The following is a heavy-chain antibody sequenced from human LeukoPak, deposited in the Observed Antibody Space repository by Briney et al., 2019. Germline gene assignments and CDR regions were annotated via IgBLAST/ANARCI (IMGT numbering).Heavy chain of an antibody. D-gene: IGHD3-3*01. CDR3: AGYYDFWSGLLDY. CDR1: GGSISSYY. CDR2: IYYSGST. Sequence: SETLSLTCTVSGGSISSYYWSWIRQPPGKGLEWIGYIYYSGSTNYNPSLKSRVTISVDTSKNQFSLKLSSVTAADTAVYYCAGYYDFWSGLLDYWGQGTLVTVSS. V-gene: IGHV4-59*01. J-gene: IGHJ4*02.